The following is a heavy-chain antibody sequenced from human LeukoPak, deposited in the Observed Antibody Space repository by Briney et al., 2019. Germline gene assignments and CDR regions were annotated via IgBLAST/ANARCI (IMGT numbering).Heavy chain of an antibody. CDR3: ARAAMVTNWFDP. D-gene: IGHD5-18*01. Sequence: ASVKVSCKASGGTFSSYAISWVRQAPGQGLEWMGGIIPIFGTAKYAQKFQGRVTITADESTSTAYMELSSLRSEDTAVYYCARAAMVTNWFDPRGQGTLVTVSS. CDR2: IIPIFGTA. CDR1: GGTFSSYA. J-gene: IGHJ5*02. V-gene: IGHV1-69*13.